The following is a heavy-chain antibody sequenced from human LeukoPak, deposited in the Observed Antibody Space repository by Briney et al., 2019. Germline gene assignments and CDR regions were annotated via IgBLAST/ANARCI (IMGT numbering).Heavy chain of an antibody. J-gene: IGHJ5*02. D-gene: IGHD2/OR15-2a*01. Sequence: GGSLRLSCAASGFTFSSYWMHWVRQAPGKGLVWVSRINSDGSSTSYADSVKGRFTISRDNAKNTLYLQMNSLRAEDTAVYYCASRPGGTNVIKGLDPWGQGTLVTVSS. CDR1: GFTFSSYW. CDR3: ASRPGGTNVIKGLDP. CDR2: INSDGSST. V-gene: IGHV3-74*01.